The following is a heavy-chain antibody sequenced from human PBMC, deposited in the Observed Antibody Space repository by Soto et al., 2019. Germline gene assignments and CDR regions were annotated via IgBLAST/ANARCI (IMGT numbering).Heavy chain of an antibody. J-gene: IGHJ6*02. CDR2: IYQSGST. V-gene: IGHV4-61*08. D-gene: IGHD6-13*01. CDR1: GVSVNSGDCY. Sequence: PSETLSLTCTVSGVSVNSGDCYWSWIRQTPGKGLEWIGYIYQSGSTRYNPSLKSRVTISLDTSKNTLYLQMNSLRAEDTAVYYCARDWPRDIAATDVWGQGTTVTVSS. CDR3: ARDWPRDIAATDV.